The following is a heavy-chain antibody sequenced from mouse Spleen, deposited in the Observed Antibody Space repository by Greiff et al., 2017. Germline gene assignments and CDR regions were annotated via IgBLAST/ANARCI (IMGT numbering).Heavy chain of an antibody. CDR3: ASRGEYSNHYYAMDY. Sequence: EVQLQQSGPVLVKPGASVKMSCKASGYTFTDYYMNWVKQSHGKSLEWIGVINPYNGGTSYNQKFKGKATLTVDKSSSTAYMELNSLTSEDSAVYYCASRGEYSNHYYAMDYWGQGTSVTVSS. D-gene: IGHD2-5*01. CDR1: GYTFTDYY. V-gene: IGHV1-19*01. CDR2: INPYNGGT. J-gene: IGHJ4*01.